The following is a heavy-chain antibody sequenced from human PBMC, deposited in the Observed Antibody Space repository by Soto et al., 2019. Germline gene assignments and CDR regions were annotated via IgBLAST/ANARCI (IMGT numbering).Heavy chain of an antibody. CDR2: ISGDGVHT. CDR3: AGLGFVGEADF. Sequence: EVQLAESGGGLIQPGGSLRLSCATSGFTFSRYWIHWVRQAPGGGLVWVSRISGDGVHTDYAESVKGRFTVSRDIAKSTGYLQMNDLRAEDTAIYCFAGLGFVGEADFWGQGILVTVSS. J-gene: IGHJ4*02. D-gene: IGHD3-10*01. CDR1: GFTFSRYW. V-gene: IGHV3-74*01.